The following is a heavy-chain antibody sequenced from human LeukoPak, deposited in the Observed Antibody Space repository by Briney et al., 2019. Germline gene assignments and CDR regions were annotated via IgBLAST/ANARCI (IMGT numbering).Heavy chain of an antibody. J-gene: IGHJ4*02. Sequence: GESLKISCKGSGYSFTYWIGWVRQMPGKGLEWMGIIYSGDSHTKYSPSFQGRVTISVDKSITTAYLQWSSLEASDTAKYYCASARHGDYVWDYWGQGTLVTVSS. CDR3: ASARHGDYVWDY. CDR2: IYSGDSHT. CDR1: GYSFTYW. D-gene: IGHD3-16*01. V-gene: IGHV5-51*01.